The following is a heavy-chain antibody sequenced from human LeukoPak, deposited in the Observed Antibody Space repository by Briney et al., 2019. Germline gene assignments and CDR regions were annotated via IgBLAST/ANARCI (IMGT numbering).Heavy chain of an antibody. CDR2: ISASGGST. CDR3: AITRDGYFDY. Sequence: GGSLRLSCAASGFTFSSYAMNWVRQAPGKGLEWVSAISASGGSTYYADSVKGRFTISRDNAKNTLYLQMNSLTAEDTAVYYCAITRDGYFDYWGQGTLVTVSS. V-gene: IGHV3-23*01. D-gene: IGHD5-24*01. J-gene: IGHJ4*02. CDR1: GFTFSSYA.